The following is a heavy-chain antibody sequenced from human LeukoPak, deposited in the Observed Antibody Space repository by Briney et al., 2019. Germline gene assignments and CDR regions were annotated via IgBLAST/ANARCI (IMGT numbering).Heavy chain of an antibody. J-gene: IGHJ3*02. CDR2: MNPNSGNT. V-gene: IGHV1-8*03. Sequence: ASVSVSCTASGYTFTSYDINWVRQAPGQGLEWMGWMNPNSGNTGYAQKFQGRVTITRNTSISTAYMELSSLRSEDTAVYYCARWPQHSSSGIHDAFDIWGQGTLVTVSS. D-gene: IGHD6-6*01. CDR3: ARWPQHSSSGIHDAFDI. CDR1: GYTFTSYD.